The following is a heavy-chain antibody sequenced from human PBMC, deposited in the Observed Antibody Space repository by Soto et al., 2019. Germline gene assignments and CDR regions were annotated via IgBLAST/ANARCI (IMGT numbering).Heavy chain of an antibody. CDR1: GYTFTSYG. Sequence: QVQLVQSGAEVKKPGASVKVSCKASGYTFTSYGISWVRQAPGQGLEWMGWISAYNGNTNYAQKLQGRVTMTTDTSTSTAYMELRSLRSDDTAVYYCARDRYYDGSGYYYYYGMDVWGQGTTVTVSS. CDR3: ARDRYYDGSGYYYYYGMDV. J-gene: IGHJ6*02. V-gene: IGHV1-18*01. D-gene: IGHD3-22*01. CDR2: ISAYNGNT.